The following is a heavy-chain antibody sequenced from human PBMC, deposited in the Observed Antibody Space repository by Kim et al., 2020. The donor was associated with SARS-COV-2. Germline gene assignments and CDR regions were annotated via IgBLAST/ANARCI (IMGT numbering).Heavy chain of an antibody. CDR2: IIPIFGTA. D-gene: IGHD3-10*01. Sequence: SVKVSCKASGGTFSSYAISWVRQAPGQGLEWMGGIIPIFGTANYAQKFQGRVTITADESTSTAYMELSSLRSEDTAVYYCATAPTRITMVRGADRELTEYYYGMDVWGQGTTVTVSS. J-gene: IGHJ6*02. V-gene: IGHV1-69*13. CDR3: ATAPTRITMVRGADRELTEYYYGMDV. CDR1: GGTFSSYA.